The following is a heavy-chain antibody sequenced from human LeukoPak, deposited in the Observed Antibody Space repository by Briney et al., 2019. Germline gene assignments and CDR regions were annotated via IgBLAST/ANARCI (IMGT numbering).Heavy chain of an antibody. CDR2: MNPNSGNT. Sequence: ASVKVSCKASGYTFTSYDINWVRQATGQGLEWMGWMNPNSGNTGYAQKFQGRVTITRNTSISTAYMELSSLRSEDTAVYYCARGLGFWVYYYYYGMDVWGQGTTVTVSS. D-gene: IGHD3-10*01. CDR1: GYTFTSYD. V-gene: IGHV1-8*01. CDR3: ARGLGFWVYYYYYGMDV. J-gene: IGHJ6*02.